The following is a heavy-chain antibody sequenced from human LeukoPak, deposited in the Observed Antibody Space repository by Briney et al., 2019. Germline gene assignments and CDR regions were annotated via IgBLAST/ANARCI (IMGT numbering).Heavy chain of an antibody. V-gene: IGHV3-21*01. J-gene: IGHJ3*02. CDR1: GFTFSSYS. Sequence: GGSLRLPCAASGFTFSSYSMNWVRQAPGKGLEWVSSISSSSSYIYYADSVKGRFTISRDNAKNSLYLQMNSLRAEDTAVYYCARDFSLSSPPAVAAIDAFDIWGQGTMVTVSS. D-gene: IGHD6-19*01. CDR3: ARDFSLSSPPAVAAIDAFDI. CDR2: ISSSSSYI.